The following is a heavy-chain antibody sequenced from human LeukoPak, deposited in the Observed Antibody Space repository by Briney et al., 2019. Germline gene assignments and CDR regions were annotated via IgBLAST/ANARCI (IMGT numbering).Heavy chain of an antibody. V-gene: IGHV3-21*01. CDR3: TREGVGYCSSSSCPPDY. Sequence: GGSLRLSCAASGFTFSYYSMNWVRQAPGKGLEWVSSISRSSDSMSYADSVKGRFTLSRDNAKNSLYLQMNSLRAEDTAVYYCTREGVGYCSSSSCPPDYWGQGTLVTVSS. D-gene: IGHD2-2*01. J-gene: IGHJ4*02. CDR1: GFTFSYYS. CDR2: ISRSSDSM.